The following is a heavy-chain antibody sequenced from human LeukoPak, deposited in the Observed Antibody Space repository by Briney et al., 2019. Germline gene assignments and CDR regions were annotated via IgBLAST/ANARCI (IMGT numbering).Heavy chain of an antibody. CDR3: ARILHYDYGWGSYRSPFDY. J-gene: IGHJ4*02. CDR2: INPNSGGT. V-gene: IGHV1-2*02. D-gene: IGHD3-16*02. CDR1: GYTVTGYY. Sequence: GASVKVSCKASGYTVTGYYMHWERQAPGQGLEWMGWINPNSGGTNYAQKFQGRVTMTRDTSISTAYMELSRLRSDDTAVYYCARILHYDYGWGSYRSPFDYWGQGTLVTVSS.